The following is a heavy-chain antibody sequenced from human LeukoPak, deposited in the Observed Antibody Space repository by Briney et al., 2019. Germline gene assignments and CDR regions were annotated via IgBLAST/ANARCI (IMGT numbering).Heavy chain of an antibody. CDR2: ISWNSGSI. Sequence: PGGSLRLSCAASGFTFDDYAMHWVRHAPGKGLEWVSGISWNSGSIGYADSVKGRFTISRDNAKNSLYLQMNSLRAEDTALYYCAKDKSGFWSGQPQNYYFVYWGQGTLVTVSS. D-gene: IGHD3-3*01. V-gene: IGHV3-9*01. J-gene: IGHJ4*02. CDR3: AKDKSGFWSGQPQNYYFVY. CDR1: GFTFDDYA.